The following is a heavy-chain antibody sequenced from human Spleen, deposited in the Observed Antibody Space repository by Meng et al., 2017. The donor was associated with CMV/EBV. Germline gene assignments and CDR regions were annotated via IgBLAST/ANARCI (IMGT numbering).Heavy chain of an antibody. D-gene: IGHD3-3*01. V-gene: IGHV3-23*01. CDR3: AKSTTITVFGVIVDY. CDR1: GFTFNRFP. Sequence: GGSLRLSCAASGFTFNRFPMHWVRQAPGRGLEWVSVIRGGGGNSYYADSVKGRFTISRDNSKNTLYLQMNSLRVEDAALYYCAKSTTITVFGVIVDYWGQGTLVTVSS. CDR2: IRGGGGNS. J-gene: IGHJ4*02.